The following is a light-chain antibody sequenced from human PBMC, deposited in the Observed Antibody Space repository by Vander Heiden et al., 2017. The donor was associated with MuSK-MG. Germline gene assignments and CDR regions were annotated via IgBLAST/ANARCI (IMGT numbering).Light chain of an antibody. J-gene: IGLJ2*01. CDR1: SSDVGAYNS. CDR2: EVT. V-gene: IGLV2-8*01. CDR3: NSYAGSKNYVL. Sequence: QSALTQPPSASGSPGQSVSISCTGTSSDVGAYNSVSWYQQHPGKAPKFIIYEVTKRPSGIPDRFSGSKSGNTAYMTISGLQAEDEADYYCNSYAGSKNYVLFGGGTKLTVL.